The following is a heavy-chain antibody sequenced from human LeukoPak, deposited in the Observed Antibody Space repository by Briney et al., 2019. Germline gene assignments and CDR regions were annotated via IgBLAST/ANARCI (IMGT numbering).Heavy chain of an antibody. D-gene: IGHD5-12*01. CDR2: ISVYNGNT. J-gene: IGHJ4*02. Sequence: ASVKVSCKASGYTFTSYGISWVRQAPGQGLEWMGWISVYNGNTNYAQKFQGRVTMTTDTSTSTAYMELSSLRSEDTAVYYCATGEESGYDYVLDYWGQGTLVTVSS. CDR1: GYTFTSYG. V-gene: IGHV1-18*01. CDR3: ATGEESGYDYVLDY.